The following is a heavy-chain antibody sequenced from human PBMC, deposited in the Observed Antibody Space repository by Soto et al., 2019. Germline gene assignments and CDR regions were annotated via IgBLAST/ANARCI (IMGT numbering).Heavy chain of an antibody. V-gene: IGHV1-69*12. CDR2: IMPIFRTP. CDR3: ARDNDRPQLGGNYYYILDV. D-gene: IGHD1-1*01. J-gene: IGHJ6*02. Sequence: QVQLEQSGAEVKKRGSSGKVSCKASGGAFRNSAISWVRQAPGQGLEWLGGIMPIFRTPDYSQKFQGRVTVTADESTSTAYMELRGLRSDDTAVYYCARDNDRPQLGGNYYYILDVWGQGTTVTVSS. CDR1: GGAFRNSA.